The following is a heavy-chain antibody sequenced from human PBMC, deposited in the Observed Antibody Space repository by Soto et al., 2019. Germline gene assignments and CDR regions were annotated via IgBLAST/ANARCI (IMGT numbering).Heavy chain of an antibody. D-gene: IGHD3-3*01. V-gene: IGHV1-69*01. CDR1: GGTFSSYA. CDR3: ARGVFGVVILSYGMDV. J-gene: IGHJ6*02. Sequence: QVQLVQSGAEVKKPGSSVKVSCKASGGTFSSYAISWVRQAPGQGLEWMGGIIPIFGTANYAQKFQGRVTITGDETTSNAYMELSSLRSEDTAVYYCARGVFGVVILSYGMDVWGQGTTVTVSS. CDR2: IIPIFGTA.